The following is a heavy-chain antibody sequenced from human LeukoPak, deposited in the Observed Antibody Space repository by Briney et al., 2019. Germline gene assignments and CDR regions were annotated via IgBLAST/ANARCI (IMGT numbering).Heavy chain of an antibody. CDR2: IIPIFGTA. J-gene: IGHJ6*04. D-gene: IGHD3-16*01. CDR3: AVALGYYYGMDA. V-gene: IGHV1-69*13. Sequence: EASVKVSCKASGGTFSSYAISWVRQAPGQGLEWMGGIIPIFGTANYAQKFQGRVTITADESTSTAYMELSSLRSEDTAVYYRAVALGYYYGMDAWGKGTTVTVSS. CDR1: GGTFSSYA.